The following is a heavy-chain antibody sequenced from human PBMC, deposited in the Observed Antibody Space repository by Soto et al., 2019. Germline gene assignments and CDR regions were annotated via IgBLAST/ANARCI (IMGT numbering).Heavy chain of an antibody. D-gene: IGHD6-19*01. CDR3: AMSRGWYTIHS. CDR1: GGSISRGGYY. CDR2: ISHSGPT. J-gene: IGHJ4*02. Sequence: SETLSLTCTVSGGSISRGGYYWSGIRQYLGKGLEWSGYISHSGPTNYNPSLKSRVTLSVDTSKNQFSLELKSVTAADTAVYFCAMSRGWYTIHSWGQGTPVTVSS. V-gene: IGHV4-31*03.